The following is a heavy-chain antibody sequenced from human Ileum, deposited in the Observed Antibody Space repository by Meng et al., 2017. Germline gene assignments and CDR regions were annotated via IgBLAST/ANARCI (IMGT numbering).Heavy chain of an antibody. CDR3: ARGSASYFGS. CDR2: INGDGGTT. CDR1: GLPFSSYW. V-gene: IGHV3-74*01. J-gene: IGHJ4*02. Sequence: VEAGEGLFQPGGSQGLSCTAAGLPFSSYWMHWVRQAQGKGLVWVSRINGDGGTTSHADSVKGRFTISRDNAKNTLYLQVNSLRAEDTALYYCARGSASYFGSWGQGTLVTVSS.